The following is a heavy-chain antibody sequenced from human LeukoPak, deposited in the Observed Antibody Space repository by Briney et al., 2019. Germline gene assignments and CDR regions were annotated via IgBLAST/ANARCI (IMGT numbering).Heavy chain of an antibody. CDR3: ARADNFDY. V-gene: IGHV3-30*04. Sequence: PGGSLRLSCAASGFTFSSYAMHWVRQAPGKGLEWVAVISYDGSNKYYADSVKGRFTISRDNSKNTLYLQMNSLRAEDTAVYYCARADNFDYWGQGTLVTVSS. D-gene: IGHD3-9*01. J-gene: IGHJ4*02. CDR1: GFTFSSYA. CDR2: ISYDGSNK.